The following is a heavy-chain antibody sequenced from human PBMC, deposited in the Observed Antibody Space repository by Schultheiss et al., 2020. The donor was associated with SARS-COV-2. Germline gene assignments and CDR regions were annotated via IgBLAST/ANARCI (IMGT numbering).Heavy chain of an antibody. D-gene: IGHD5-24*01. CDR1: GGSFSGYY. Sequence: SETLSLTCAVYGGSFSGYYWSWIRQPPGKGLEWIGEINHSGSTNYNPSLKSRVTTSVDTSKNQFSLKLSSVTAADMAVYYCAQGRDGYNWGYWGQGTLVTVSS. J-gene: IGHJ4*02. V-gene: IGHV4-34*01. CDR2: INHSGST. CDR3: AQGRDGYNWGY.